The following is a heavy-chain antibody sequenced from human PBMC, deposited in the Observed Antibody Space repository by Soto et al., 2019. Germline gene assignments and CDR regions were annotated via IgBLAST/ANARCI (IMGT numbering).Heavy chain of an antibody. CDR3: ARDRLRLGELSLLGFFDY. CDR2: ISHDGSNK. J-gene: IGHJ4*02. Sequence: GGSLRLSCAASGFTYSKYTMHWVRQAPGKGLEWVAAISHDGSNKYYGDSVKGRFTISRDNSKNTLSVQMSNLKSEDTAVYYCARDRLRLGELSLLGFFDYWGQGTLVTVSS. CDR1: GFTYSKYT. V-gene: IGHV3-30-3*01. D-gene: IGHD3-16*02.